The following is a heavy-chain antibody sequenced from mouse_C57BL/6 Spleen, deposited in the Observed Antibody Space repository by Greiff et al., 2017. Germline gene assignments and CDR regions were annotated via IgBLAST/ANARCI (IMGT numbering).Heavy chain of an antibody. V-gene: IGHV10-1*01. J-gene: IGHJ4*01. CDR2: IRSKSNNYAT. Sequence: EVKLVESGGGLVQPKGSLKLSCAASGFSFNTYAMNWVRQAPGKGLEWVARIRSKSNNYATYYADSVKDRFTISRDDSESMLYLQMNNLKTEDTAMYYCVRQAMVTTYYAMDYWGQGTSVTVSS. CDR3: VRQAMVTTYYAMDY. CDR1: GFSFNTYA. D-gene: IGHD2-2*01.